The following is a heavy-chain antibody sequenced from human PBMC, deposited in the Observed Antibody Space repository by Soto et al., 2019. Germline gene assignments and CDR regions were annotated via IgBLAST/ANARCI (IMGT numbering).Heavy chain of an antibody. D-gene: IGHD6-25*01. CDR1: GYTFTAYY. CDR2: INPNSGAT. V-gene: IGHV1-2*02. CDR3: ARAGIAAAGSGEYAMDV. J-gene: IGHJ6*02. Sequence: QVQLVQSGADVKKPGASVKVSCKASGYTFTAYYIHWVRQAPGQGLEWMGWINPNSGATKYSQKFQGRVTMTSDTPINTVYMEVSRLTSDDTAKYYCARAGIAAAGSGEYAMDVWGQGTTVTVSS.